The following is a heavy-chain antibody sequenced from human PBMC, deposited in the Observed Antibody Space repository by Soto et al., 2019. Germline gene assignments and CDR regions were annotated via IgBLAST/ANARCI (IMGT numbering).Heavy chain of an antibody. Sequence: QIQLVQSGSEVRMPGASVKVSCKASGYIFTTYSITWVRRAPGQGLEWMGWVSASNGKTNYAQKFEDRVTMTTDTSTTTAYMELRSLRSDDTAVYYCAREAFGVQASWFDPWGQGTLVTVSS. CDR3: AREAFGVQASWFDP. CDR2: VSASNGKT. D-gene: IGHD3-10*01. CDR1: GYIFTTYS. V-gene: IGHV1-18*01. J-gene: IGHJ5*02.